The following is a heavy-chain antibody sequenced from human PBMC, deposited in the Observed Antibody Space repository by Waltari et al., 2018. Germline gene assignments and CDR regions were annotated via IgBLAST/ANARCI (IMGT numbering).Heavy chain of an antibody. CDR1: GFTFTNYA. CDR3: GKDQENDPSCEVT. J-gene: IGHJ5*02. V-gene: IGHV3-23*01. Sequence: EVQLLESGGDLVQPGGSLRLSCAASGFTFTNYAMIWVRQVPGKGLEWVSSIRASGGGSYSADSVKGRFTISRDNSRGTLSLQMNSLTAEDTAVYYCGKDQENDPSCEVTWGQGTLVTVSS. CDR2: IRASGGGS.